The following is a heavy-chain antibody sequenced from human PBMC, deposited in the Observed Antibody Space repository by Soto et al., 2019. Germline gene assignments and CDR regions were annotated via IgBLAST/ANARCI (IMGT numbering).Heavy chain of an antibody. CDR1: GFTFSDYY. D-gene: IGHD3-16*01. V-gene: IGHV3-11*06. CDR2: ISSSSSYT. Sequence: QVQLVESGGGLVKPGGSLRLSCAASGFTFSDYYMSWIRQAPGKGLEWVSYISSSSSYTNYADSVKGRFTISRDNAKNSLYLQMNSLRAEDTAVYYCAGAPDYVWGSYETTYWGQGTLVTVSS. J-gene: IGHJ4*02. CDR3: AGAPDYVWGSYETTY.